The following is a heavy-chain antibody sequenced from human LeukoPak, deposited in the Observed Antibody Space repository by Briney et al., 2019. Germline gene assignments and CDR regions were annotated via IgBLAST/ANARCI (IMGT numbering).Heavy chain of an antibody. Sequence: SETLSFTCTVSGGSISSSSYYWGWIRQPPGKGLEWIGSIYYSGSTYYNPSLKSRVTISVDTSKNQFSLKLSSVTAADTAVYXXXXXXXXXXXXXXXXXFWSGYYTAHWFDPWGQGTLVTVSS. CDR2: IYYSGST. CDR3: XXXXXXXXXXXXXXXFWSGYYTAHWFDP. D-gene: IGHD3-3*01. V-gene: IGHV4-39*01. CDR1: GGSISSSSYY. J-gene: IGHJ5*02.